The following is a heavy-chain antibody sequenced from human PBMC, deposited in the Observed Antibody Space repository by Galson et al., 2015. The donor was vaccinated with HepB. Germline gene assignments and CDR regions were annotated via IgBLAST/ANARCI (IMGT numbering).Heavy chain of an antibody. D-gene: IGHD2-2*02. CDR2: INHSGST. V-gene: IGHV4-34*01. J-gene: IGHJ6*02. CDR3: ARYNIVVVPAAIRYYYYYGMDV. Sequence: SWIRQPPGKGLEWIGEINHSGSTNYNPSLKSRVTISVDTSKNQFSLKLSSVTAADTAVYYCARYNIVVVPAAIRYYYYYGMDVWGQGTTVTVSS.